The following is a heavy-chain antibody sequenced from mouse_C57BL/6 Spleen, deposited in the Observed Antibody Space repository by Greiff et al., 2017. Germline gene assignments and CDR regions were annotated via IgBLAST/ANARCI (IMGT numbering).Heavy chain of an antibody. CDR2: INPNNGGT. CDR1: GYTFPDYY. V-gene: IGHV1-26*01. Sequence: VQLQQSGPELVKPGASVKISCKASGYTFPDYYMNWVKQSHGKSLEWIGDINPNNGGTSYNQKFKGKATLTVDKSSSTAYMELRSLTSEDSAVYYCAREDYYGSSYRYFDVWGTGTTVTVSS. D-gene: IGHD1-1*01. CDR3: AREDYYGSSYRYFDV. J-gene: IGHJ1*03.